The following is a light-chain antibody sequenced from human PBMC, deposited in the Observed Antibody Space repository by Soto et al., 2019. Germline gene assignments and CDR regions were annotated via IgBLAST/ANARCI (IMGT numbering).Light chain of an antibody. V-gene: IGKV1-6*01. CDR3: LKDNEYPLN. J-gene: IGKJ4*01. CDR2: AAS. CDR1: QGIGND. Sequence: AIQMTQSPSSLSASVGDRVTITFRASQGIGNDLGWYQQKSGKAPKLLIYAASNLQSGVPSRFRGTGSVTDFTLTISGLQPEDVATHYRLKDNEYPLNFGVANKVDTK.